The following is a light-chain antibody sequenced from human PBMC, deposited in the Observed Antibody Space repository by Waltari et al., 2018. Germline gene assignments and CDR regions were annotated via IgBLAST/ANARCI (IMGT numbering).Light chain of an antibody. CDR2: KND. CDR1: TSNIGRPY. J-gene: IGLJ2*01. CDR3: VAWDDSRSGRL. V-gene: IGLV1-47*01. Sequence: QSVLTQPPSASGTPGQRVIISCSGGTSNIGRPYVNRYQHVPGTAPKLLIYKNDQRPSGVPDRFSASKSGTSASLAIVGLRSEDEATYYCVAWDDSRSGRLFGGGTKVTVL.